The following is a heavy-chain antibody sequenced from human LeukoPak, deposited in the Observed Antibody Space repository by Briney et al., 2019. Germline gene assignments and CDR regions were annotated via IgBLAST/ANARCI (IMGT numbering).Heavy chain of an antibody. CDR3: ARDLTVTTVWDAFDI. D-gene: IGHD4-11*01. V-gene: IGHV4-4*07. J-gene: IGHJ3*02. CDR1: GGSISSYY. Sequence: SETLSLTCTVSGGSISSYYWSWIRQPAGKGLEWIGRIYTSGSTNYNPSLKSRVTMSVDTSKNQFSPKLSSVTAADTAVYYCARDLTVTTVWDAFDIWGQGTMVTVSS. CDR2: IYTSGST.